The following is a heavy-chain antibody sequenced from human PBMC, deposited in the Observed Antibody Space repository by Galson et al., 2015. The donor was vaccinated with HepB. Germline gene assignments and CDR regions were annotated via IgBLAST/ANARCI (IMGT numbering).Heavy chain of an antibody. V-gene: IGHV4-59*01. Sequence: TLSLTCTVSGGSISTYYWNWIRQPPGKGLEWIGYVYYTGSTTYDPSLESRVTISVDTSKNQFSLRLSSVTAADTAVYYCARDWCGGTTSCYPNDAFDFWGQGTMVTVSS. CDR2: VYYTGST. CDR3: ARDWCGGTTSCYPNDAFDF. D-gene: IGHD2-2*01. CDR1: GGSISTYY. J-gene: IGHJ3*01.